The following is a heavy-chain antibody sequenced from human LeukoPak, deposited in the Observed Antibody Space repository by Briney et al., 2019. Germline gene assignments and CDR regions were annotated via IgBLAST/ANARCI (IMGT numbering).Heavy chain of an antibody. CDR3: ASQTVVGATDY. D-gene: IGHD1-26*01. CDR1: GFTFSSYW. V-gene: IGHV3-74*01. J-gene: IGHJ4*02. CDR2: IKSDGSST. Sequence: GGSLRLSCAASGFTFSSYWMHWVRQAPGKGLVWVSRIKSDGSSTSYADSVRGRFTISRDNAKNTLYLQMNRLRAEDTAVYYCASQTVVGATDYWGQGTLVTVSS.